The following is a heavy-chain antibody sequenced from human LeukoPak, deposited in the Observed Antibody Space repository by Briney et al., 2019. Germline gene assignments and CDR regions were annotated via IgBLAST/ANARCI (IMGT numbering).Heavy chain of an antibody. Sequence: GGSLRLSCAASGFTFSSYAMSWVRQAPGKGLDWVSAISGSGGSTYYADSVKGRFTISRDNSKNTLYLQMNSLRAEDTAVYYCAKVGGSGSYYPISYYYYYMDVWGKGTTVTVSS. J-gene: IGHJ6*03. D-gene: IGHD3-10*01. V-gene: IGHV3-23*01. CDR1: GFTFSSYA. CDR3: AKVGGSGSYYPISYYYYYMDV. CDR2: ISGSGGST.